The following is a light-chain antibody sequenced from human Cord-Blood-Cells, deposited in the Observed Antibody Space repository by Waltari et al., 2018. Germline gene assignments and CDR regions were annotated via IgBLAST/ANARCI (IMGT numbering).Light chain of an antibody. CDR2: EGS. Sequence: QSALTQPASVSGSPGQSITLSCPGTSSDVGSYNLVSWYQQHPGKAPQLMIYEGSKRPSGVANRFSGSKSGNTASLTIAGLQAEDEADYYCCSYAGSSTYVFGTGTKVTVL. V-gene: IGLV2-23*01. CDR3: CSYAGSSTYV. J-gene: IGLJ1*01. CDR1: SSDVGSYNL.